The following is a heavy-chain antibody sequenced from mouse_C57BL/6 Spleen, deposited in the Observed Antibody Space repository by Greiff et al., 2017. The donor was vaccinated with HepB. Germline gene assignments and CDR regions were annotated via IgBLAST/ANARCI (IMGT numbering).Heavy chain of an antibody. Sequence: EVQLVESGGGLVKPGGSLKLSCAASGFTFSSYAMSWVRQTPEKRLEWVATISDGGSYTYYPDNVKGRFTISRDNAKNKLYLQRSHLKSEDTAMYHCARDPVPYSPWFAYWGQGTLVTVSA. CDR1: GFTFSSYA. CDR2: ISDGGSYT. V-gene: IGHV5-4*01. CDR3: ARDPVPYSPWFAY. D-gene: IGHD2-12*01. J-gene: IGHJ3*01.